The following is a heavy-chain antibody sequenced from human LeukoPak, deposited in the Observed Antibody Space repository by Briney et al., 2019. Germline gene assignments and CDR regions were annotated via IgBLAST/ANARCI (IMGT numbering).Heavy chain of an antibody. J-gene: IGHJ3*02. CDR2: ISGSGSVS. CDR1: GFTFSSYE. D-gene: IGHD3-10*01. Sequence: GGSLRLSCAASGFTFSSYEMNWVRQAPGKGLEWISYISGSGSVSYYEDSVKGRFTISRDNAKNSLYLQMNSLRDEDTALYYCARDGGFGFLAAFDIWGQGTMVTVSS. CDR3: ARDGGFGFLAAFDI. V-gene: IGHV3-48*03.